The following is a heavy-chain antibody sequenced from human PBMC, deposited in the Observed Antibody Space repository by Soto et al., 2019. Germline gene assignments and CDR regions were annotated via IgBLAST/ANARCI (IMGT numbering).Heavy chain of an antibody. CDR1: GYTYTSYG. V-gene: IGHV1-8*02. CDR2: ISAYSGNT. J-gene: IGHJ4*02. CDR3: ARGRSRGPPLRPDY. D-gene: IGHD2-15*01. Sequence: GASVKVSCKTSGYTYTSYGIIWVRQAPGQGLEWMGWISAYSGNTGYAQKFQGRVTMTRNTSISTAYMELSSLRSEDTAVYYCARGRSRGPPLRPDYWGQGTLVTVSS.